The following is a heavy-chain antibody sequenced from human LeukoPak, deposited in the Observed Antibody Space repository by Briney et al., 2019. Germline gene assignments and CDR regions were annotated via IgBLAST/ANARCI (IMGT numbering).Heavy chain of an antibody. CDR1: GGTFSSYA. D-gene: IGHD5-18*01. V-gene: IGHV1-2*02. J-gene: IGHJ3*02. CDR3: AREAVDTDAFDI. Sequence: ASVKVSCKASGGTFSSYAISWVRQAPGQGLEWMGWINPNSGGTNYAQKFQGRVTMTRDTSISTAYMELSRLRSDDTAVYYCAREAVDTDAFDIWGQGTMVTVSS. CDR2: INPNSGGT.